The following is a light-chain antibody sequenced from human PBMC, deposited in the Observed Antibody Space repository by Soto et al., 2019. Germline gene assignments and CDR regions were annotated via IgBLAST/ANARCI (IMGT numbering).Light chain of an antibody. CDR2: DVS. CDR1: SSDVGGYNY. Sequence: QSVLTQPASVSGSPGQSITISCTGTSSDVGGYNYVSWYQQHPGKAPKLMISDVSNRPSGVSNRFSGSKSGNTASLTVSGLQAEDGADYYCTSYAGSNLYVFGTGTKSPS. CDR3: TSYAGSNLYV. J-gene: IGLJ1*01. V-gene: IGLV2-14*01.